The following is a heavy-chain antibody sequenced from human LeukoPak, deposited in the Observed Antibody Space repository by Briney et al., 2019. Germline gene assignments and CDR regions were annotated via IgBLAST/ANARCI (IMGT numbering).Heavy chain of an antibody. CDR1: GGSFSGYY. D-gene: IGHD4-17*01. Sequence: SETLSLTCAVYGGSFSGYYWSWIRQPPGKGLEWIGEINHSGSTNYNPSLKSRVTISVDTSKNQFSLKLSSVTAADTAVYYCARGRGGTTLGYWGQGTLVTVSS. V-gene: IGHV4-34*01. J-gene: IGHJ4*02. CDR3: ARGRGGTTLGY. CDR2: INHSGST.